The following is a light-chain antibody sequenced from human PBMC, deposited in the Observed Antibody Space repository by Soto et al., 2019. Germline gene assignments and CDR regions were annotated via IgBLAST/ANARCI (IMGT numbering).Light chain of an antibody. CDR3: HQSFSLPRT. CDR2: ASS. J-gene: IGKJ1*01. CDR1: QTISTY. Sequence: DIQMTQSPSSLSASVGDRVTITCRASQTISTYLNWYQQKPGIAPKLLIYASSTLQTGVPSRFSGNRSGTDFSLTITSLHPADFATYYCHQSFSLPRTFGQGTKVDVK. V-gene: IGKV1-39*01.